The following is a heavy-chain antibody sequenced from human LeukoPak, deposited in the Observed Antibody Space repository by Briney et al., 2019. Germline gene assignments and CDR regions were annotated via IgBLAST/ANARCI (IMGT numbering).Heavy chain of an antibody. J-gene: IGHJ4*02. D-gene: IGHD5-12*01. Sequence: ASVKVSCKASGYPFSTYGISWVRQAPGQGLQWMARISTHNGKTDYAQNFQDRVTVTRDTSTSTVYMELRSLRSDDMAVYFCARDVGTTHFDFWGQGTLVTVSS. CDR2: ISTHNGKT. CDR3: ARDVGTTHFDF. CDR1: GYPFSTYG. V-gene: IGHV1-18*03.